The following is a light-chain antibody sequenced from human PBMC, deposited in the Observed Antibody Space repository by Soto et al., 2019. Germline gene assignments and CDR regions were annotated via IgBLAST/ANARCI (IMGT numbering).Light chain of an antibody. Sequence: QLVLTQPPSVSAAPRQRVTISCSGSSSNIENNAVNWYQQLPGKAPKLLIYYDDLLSSGVSDRFSGSKSGTSASLAISGLQAEDEADYYCSAWDDSLHGVVFGGGTKVTVL. J-gene: IGLJ3*02. V-gene: IGLV1-36*01. CDR1: SSNIENNA. CDR3: SAWDDSLHGVV. CDR2: YDD.